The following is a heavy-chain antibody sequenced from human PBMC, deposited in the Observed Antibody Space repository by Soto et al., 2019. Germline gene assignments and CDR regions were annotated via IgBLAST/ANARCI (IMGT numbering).Heavy chain of an antibody. J-gene: IGHJ3*02. CDR1: GGSVSGYY. CDR2: INHSGST. CDR3: ARFPKADAFAI. Sequence: SENVYLTCAVYGGSVSGYYWRWIRQAPGKGLEWIGEINHSGSTNYNPSLKSRVTISVDTSKNQFSLKLSSVTAADTAVYYCARFPKADAFAICGQRTMVTVSS. V-gene: IGHV4-34*01.